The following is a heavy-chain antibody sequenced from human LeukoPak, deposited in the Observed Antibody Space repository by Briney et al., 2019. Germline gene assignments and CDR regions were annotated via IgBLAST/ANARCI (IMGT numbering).Heavy chain of an antibody. Sequence: PSETLSLTCAVYGGSFSGYYWSWIRQPPGKGLEWIGYIYYSGSTYYNPSLKSRVTISVDTSKNQFSLKLSSVTAADTAVYYCARDSTYCSGGSCYSVNWFDPWGQGTLVTVSS. D-gene: IGHD2-15*01. CDR1: GGSFSGYY. CDR3: ARDSTYCSGGSCYSVNWFDP. CDR2: IYYSGST. V-gene: IGHV4-30-4*08. J-gene: IGHJ5*02.